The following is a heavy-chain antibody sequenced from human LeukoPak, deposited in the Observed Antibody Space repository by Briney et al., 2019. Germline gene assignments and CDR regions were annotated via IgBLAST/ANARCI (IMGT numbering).Heavy chain of an antibody. V-gene: IGHV3-30*18. D-gene: IGHD6-6*01. CDR2: ISYDGSNK. CDR3: AKDLSSSSLDY. Sequence: GGSLRLSCAASGFTFSSYGMHWVRQAPGKGLEWVAVISYDGSNKYYADSVKGRFTISRDNSKNTLYLQMNSLRAGDTAVYYCAKDLSSSSLDYWGQGTLVTVSS. CDR1: GFTFSSYG. J-gene: IGHJ4*02.